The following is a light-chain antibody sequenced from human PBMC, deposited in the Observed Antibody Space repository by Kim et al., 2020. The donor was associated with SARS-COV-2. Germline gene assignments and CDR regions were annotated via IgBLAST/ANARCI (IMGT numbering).Light chain of an antibody. CDR2: DAS. CDR1: QSIRSW. V-gene: IGKV1-5*01. J-gene: IGKJ1*01. Sequence: GGRVTITCRASQSIRSWLAWYQQKPGKAPKVLIYDASSLESGVASRFSGSGSGTEFTLTISSLQPDDFATYYCQQYNSHSPSWTFGQGTKVDIK. CDR3: QQYNSHSPSWT.